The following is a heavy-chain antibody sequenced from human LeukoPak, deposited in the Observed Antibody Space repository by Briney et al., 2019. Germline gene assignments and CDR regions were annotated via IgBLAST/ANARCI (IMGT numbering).Heavy chain of an antibody. CDR1: GFTFDDYA. CDR3: AKDHRGYSGAFDI. CDR2: ISWNSGSI. D-gene: IGHD5-24*01. V-gene: IGHV3-9*01. J-gene: IGHJ3*02. Sequence: PGGSLRLSCAASGFTFDDYAMHWVRQAPGKGLEWVSGISWNSGSIGYADSVKGRFTISRDNAKNSLYLQMNSLRAEDTALYYCAKDHRGYSGAFDIWGQGTMVTVSS.